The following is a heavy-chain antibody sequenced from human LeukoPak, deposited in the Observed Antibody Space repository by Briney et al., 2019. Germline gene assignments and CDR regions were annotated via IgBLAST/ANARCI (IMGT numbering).Heavy chain of an antibody. J-gene: IGHJ5*02. V-gene: IGHV3-23*01. Sequence: GGSLRLSCAASDFNFSINYMSWVRQAPGKGLEWVSAISGSGDSTYYADSVEGRFTISRDNSQNTLYLQMNSLGAEDTAIYYCAKDRIASPPQGRFDPWGQGTLVTVSS. CDR1: DFNFSINY. CDR3: AKDRIASPPQGRFDP. CDR2: ISGSGDST. D-gene: IGHD6-6*01.